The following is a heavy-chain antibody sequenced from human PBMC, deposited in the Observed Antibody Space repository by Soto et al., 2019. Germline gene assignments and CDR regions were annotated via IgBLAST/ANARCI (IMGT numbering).Heavy chain of an antibody. CDR1: GGSFSGYY. CDR2: INHSGST. D-gene: IGHD6-13*01. V-gene: IGHV4-34*01. CDR3: VRVGQQLAFDY. J-gene: IGHJ4*02. Sequence: TLSLTCAVYGGSFSGYYWSWIRQPPGKGLEWIGEINHSGSTNYNPSLKSRVTISVDTSKNQFSLKLSSVTAADTAVYYCVRVGQQLAFDYWGQGTLVTVSS.